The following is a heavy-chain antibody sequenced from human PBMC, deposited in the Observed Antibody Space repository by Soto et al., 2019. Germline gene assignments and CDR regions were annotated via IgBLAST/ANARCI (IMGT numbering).Heavy chain of an antibody. CDR1: GGTFSSYA. Sequence: SVKVSCKASGGTFSSYAISWVRQAPGQGLEWMGGIIPIFGTANYAQKFQGRVTITADESTSTAYMELSSLRSEDTAVYYCARVGSMTTFGGVIAPYYYGMDVWGQGTTFPVSS. CDR3: ARVGSMTTFGGVIAPYYYGMDV. J-gene: IGHJ6*02. V-gene: IGHV1-69*13. CDR2: IIPIFGTA. D-gene: IGHD3-16*02.